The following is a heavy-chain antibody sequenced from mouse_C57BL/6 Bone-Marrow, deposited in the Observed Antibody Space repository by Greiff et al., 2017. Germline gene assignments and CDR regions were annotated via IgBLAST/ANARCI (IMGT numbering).Heavy chain of an antibody. V-gene: IGHV5-17*01. Sequence: VQLKESGGGLVKPGGSLKLSCAASGFTFSDYGMHWVRQAPEKGLEWVAYISSGSSTIYYADTVKGRFTISRDNAKNTLFLQMTSLRSEDTAMYDCARKRLRRTGFAYWGQGTLVTVSA. CDR1: GFTFSDYG. J-gene: IGHJ3*01. D-gene: IGHD2-4*01. CDR3: ARKRLRRTGFAY. CDR2: ISSGSSTI.